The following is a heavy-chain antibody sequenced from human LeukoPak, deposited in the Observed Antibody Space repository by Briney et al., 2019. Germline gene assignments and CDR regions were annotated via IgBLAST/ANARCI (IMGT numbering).Heavy chain of an antibody. CDR3: ARDEDYGIFVNIDY. CDR1: GYTFTSYG. J-gene: IGHJ4*02. CDR2: ISSHNHNA. D-gene: IGHD4-17*01. V-gene: IGHV1-18*01. Sequence: ASVKVSCKASGYTFTSYGISWVRQAPGQGPEWMGYISSHNHNAQYAQKFQDRLTLTTDTSTSTFYMELSRLRSDDTAVYYCARDEDYGIFVNIDYWGQGTLVTVSS.